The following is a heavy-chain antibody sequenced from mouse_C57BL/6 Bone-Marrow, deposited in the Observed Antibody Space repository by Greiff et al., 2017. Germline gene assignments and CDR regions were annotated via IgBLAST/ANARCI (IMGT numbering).Heavy chain of an antibody. V-gene: IGHV1-81*01. CDR3: ARGNYDGSRSYYCDY. D-gene: IGHD1-1*01. J-gene: IGHJ2*01. CDR2: IYPRSGNT. Sequence: QVQLQQSGAELARPGASVKLSCKASGYTFTSYGISWVKQRTGQGLEWIGEIYPRSGNTYYNETFKGKATLTADKSSSTSYMELRSLTAEDSAVYFCARGNYDGSRSYYCDYWGQGTTLTVSS. CDR1: GYTFTSYG.